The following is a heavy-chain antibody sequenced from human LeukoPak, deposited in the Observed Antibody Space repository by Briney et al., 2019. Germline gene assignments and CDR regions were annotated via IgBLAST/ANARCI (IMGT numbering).Heavy chain of an antibody. J-gene: IGHJ4*02. V-gene: IGHV3-23*01. CDR1: GFTFSSYA. CDR2: NGGIGRST. D-gene: IGHD3-16*01. CDR3: AKAQDWGRKSYFDY. Sequence: GGSLRLSCAASGFTFSSYAMTWVRQAPGKGLEWVSLNGGIGRSTYYAESVKGRFTISRDNSQNTLYLQVNSLRAEDTAVYYCAKAQDWGRKSYFDYWGQGTLVTVSS.